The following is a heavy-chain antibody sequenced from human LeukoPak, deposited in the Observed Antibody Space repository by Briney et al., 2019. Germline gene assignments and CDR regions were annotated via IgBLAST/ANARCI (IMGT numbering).Heavy chain of an antibody. Sequence: GASVKVSCKASGYTFTSFDINWVRQAPGQGLEWMGWMNPNSGSTGHAQKFQGRVTMTRSTSISTAYMELSSLTSADTAVYFCARSRGVLGGGFDSFDVWGRGTMVTVSS. CDR1: GYTFTSFD. V-gene: IGHV1-8*02. CDR2: MNPNSGST. D-gene: IGHD3-16*01. CDR3: ARSRGVLGGGFDSFDV. J-gene: IGHJ3*01.